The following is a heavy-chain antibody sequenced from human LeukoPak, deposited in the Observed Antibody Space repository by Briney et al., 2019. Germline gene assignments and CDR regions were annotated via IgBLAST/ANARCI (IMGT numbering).Heavy chain of an antibody. CDR3: ARKDGDY. Sequence: PSETLSLTCAVSGASITSFHWTWFSQPAGRGLEWIGLIYSSGSTLYNPSLQSRVAMSVDMTKNQLSLKLSSVTAADAATYYCARKDGDYWGQGTLVTVSS. CDR2: IYSSGST. D-gene: IGHD6-6*01. J-gene: IGHJ4*02. V-gene: IGHV4-4*07. CDR1: GASITSFH.